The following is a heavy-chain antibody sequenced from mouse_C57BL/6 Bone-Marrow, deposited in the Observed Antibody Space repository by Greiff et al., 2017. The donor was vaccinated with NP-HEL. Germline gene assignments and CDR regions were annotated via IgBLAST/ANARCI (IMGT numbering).Heavy chain of an antibody. CDR3: ARHEDLAY. CDR1: GFTFSSYG. Sequence: DVKLQESGGDLVKPGGSLKLSCAASGFTFSSYGMSWVRQTPDKRLEWVATISSGGSYTYYPDSVKGRFTISRDNAKNTLYLQMSSLKSEDTAMYYCARHEDLAYWGQGTLVTVSA. CDR2: ISSGGSYT. J-gene: IGHJ3*01. V-gene: IGHV5-6*02.